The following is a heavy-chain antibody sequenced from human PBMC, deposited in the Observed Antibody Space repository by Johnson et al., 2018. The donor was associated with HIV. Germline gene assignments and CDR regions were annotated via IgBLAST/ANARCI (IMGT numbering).Heavy chain of an antibody. CDR3: TTMSALWFGDIHVFGDGFDI. CDR2: VTRKTDGGTI. V-gene: IGHV3-15*01. J-gene: IGHJ3*02. D-gene: IGHD3-10*01. Sequence: EKLVESGGGSVKSGGSLSVSCAASGFAFSNAWMSWVRQAPGKGLEWVGRVTRKTDGGTIDYAAAVKGRFIISRDDSKNTLYLQMNGQKTEDTAMYYCTTMSALWFGDIHVFGDGFDIWGQGTMVTVSS. CDR1: GFAFSNAW.